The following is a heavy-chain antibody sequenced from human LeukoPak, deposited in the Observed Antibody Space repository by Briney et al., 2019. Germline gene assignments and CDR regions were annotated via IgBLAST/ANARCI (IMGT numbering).Heavy chain of an antibody. CDR2: INYSGST. Sequence: SETLSLTCTVSGGSISSSGYSWGWIRQSPGKGLEWIGNINYSGSTYYNPSLKSRVTIFVDTSKNQFSLKVTSVTAADAAVYFCARRVTGDLRRFDYWGQGTLVTVSS. D-gene: IGHD7-27*01. J-gene: IGHJ4*02. CDR3: ARRVTGDLRRFDY. V-gene: IGHV4-39*01. CDR1: GGSISSSGYS.